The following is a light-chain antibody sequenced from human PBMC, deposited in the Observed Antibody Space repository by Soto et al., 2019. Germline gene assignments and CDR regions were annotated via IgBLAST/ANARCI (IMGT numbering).Light chain of an antibody. CDR2: DXS. CDR1: QDICSY. CDR3: QQVNSDTST. Sequence: IRMTQSPSSFSASTGDRVSVTXRATQDICSYFAWYQQLQGXAPQXXXADXSTLQTGGPSRCSGSGSATDFTLTISSMQPEYFATYYCQQVNSDTSTFGQGTRLEIK. J-gene: IGKJ5*01. V-gene: IGKV1-8*01.